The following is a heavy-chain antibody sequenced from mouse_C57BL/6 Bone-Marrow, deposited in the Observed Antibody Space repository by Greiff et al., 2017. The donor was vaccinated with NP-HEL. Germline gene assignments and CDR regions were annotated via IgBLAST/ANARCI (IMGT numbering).Heavy chain of an antibody. Sequence: VQLQESGAELVMPGASVKLSCKASGYTFTSYWMHWVKQRPGQGLEWIGEIDPSDSYTNYNQKFKGKSTLTVDKSSSTAYMQLSSLTSEDSAVYYCARSGDGYYDSWGQGTTLTVSS. V-gene: IGHV1-69*01. D-gene: IGHD2-3*01. CDR1: GYTFTSYW. J-gene: IGHJ2*01. CDR2: IDPSDSYT. CDR3: ARSGDGYYDS.